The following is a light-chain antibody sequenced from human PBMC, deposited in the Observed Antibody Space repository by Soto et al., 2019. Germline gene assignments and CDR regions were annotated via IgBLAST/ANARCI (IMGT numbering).Light chain of an antibody. V-gene: IGKV3-15*01. J-gene: IGKJ1*01. CDR2: GAS. Sequence: EIVMTQSPATLSVSPGESATLSCRASQSVSSNLAWYQQNPGQAPRLLIYGASTRATGIPARFSGSGSGTEFTLTISSLQSEDLAVYYCQQYNNWPPWTVGQGTKVDIK. CDR1: QSVSSN. CDR3: QQYNNWPPWT.